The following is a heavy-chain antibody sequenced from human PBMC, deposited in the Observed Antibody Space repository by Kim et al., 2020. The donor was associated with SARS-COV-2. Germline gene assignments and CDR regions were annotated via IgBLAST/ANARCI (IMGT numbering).Heavy chain of an antibody. CDR2: INPSGGST. Sequence: ASVKVSCKASGYTFTSYYMHWVRQAPGQGLEWMGIINPSGGSTSYAQEFQGRVTMTRDTSTSTVYMELSSLRSEDTAVYYCARGLYHTFGGVIDARINDYWGQGTLVTVSS. J-gene: IGHJ4*02. CDR3: ARGLYHTFGGVIDARINDY. D-gene: IGHD3-16*02. CDR1: GYTFTSYY. V-gene: IGHV1-46*01.